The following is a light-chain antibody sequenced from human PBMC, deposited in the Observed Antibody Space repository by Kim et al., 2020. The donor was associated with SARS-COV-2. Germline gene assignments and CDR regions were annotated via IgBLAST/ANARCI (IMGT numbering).Light chain of an antibody. CDR2: QDS. CDR1: KLGDKY. J-gene: IGLJ2*01. V-gene: IGLV3-1*01. Sequence: VSPGQTASITCAGDKLGDKYACWYQQKPGQSPVLVIYQDSKRPSGIPERFSGSNSGNTATLTISGTQALDEADYYCQAWDSSTVVFGGGTQLTVL. CDR3: QAWDSSTVV.